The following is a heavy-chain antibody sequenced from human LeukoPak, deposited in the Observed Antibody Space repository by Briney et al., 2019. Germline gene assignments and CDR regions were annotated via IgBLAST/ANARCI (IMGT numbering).Heavy chain of an antibody. D-gene: IGHD6-6*01. CDR1: GGSISSYY. CDR2: IYYSGST. V-gene: IGHV4-59*01. CDR3: ARDSSPEYSSINWFDP. J-gene: IGHJ5*02. Sequence: SETLSLTCTVSGGSISSYYRSWIRQPPGKGLEWIGYIYYSGSTNYNPSLKSRVTISVDTSKNQFSLKLSSVTAADTAVYYCARDSSPEYSSINWFDPWGQGTLVTVSS.